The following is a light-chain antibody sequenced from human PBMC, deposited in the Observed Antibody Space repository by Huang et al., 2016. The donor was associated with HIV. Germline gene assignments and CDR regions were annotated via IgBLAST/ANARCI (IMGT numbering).Light chain of an antibody. V-gene: IGKV2-30*02. J-gene: IGKJ2*01. CDR1: QSLVHSDGDTY. CDR3: MQATHRPFT. Sequence: VVMTQSPLSLPVTLGQPASISCKSNQSLVHSDGDTYFNWFQQNPGQSPRRLIYRVSNRDSGVPDRFSGSGSGTHFTLKISRVEAEDVGVYYCMQATHRPFTFGQGTKLEFK. CDR2: RVS.